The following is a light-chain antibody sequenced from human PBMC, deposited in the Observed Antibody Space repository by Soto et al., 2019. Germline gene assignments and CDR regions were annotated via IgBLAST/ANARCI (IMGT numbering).Light chain of an antibody. CDR3: IQTLQAPYS. CDR2: LGS. CDR1: QSLRHHNGYYY. J-gene: IGKJ2*01. Sequence: DIVMTQSPLSLPVTPGEPASISCRSSQSLRHHNGYYYLDWYLQKPGQSPQVLLYLGSNRASGVXDXXSGSGSGRVLTLKISRVEAEDVGVYYCIQTLQAPYSFGQGTKLEIK. V-gene: IGKV2-28*01.